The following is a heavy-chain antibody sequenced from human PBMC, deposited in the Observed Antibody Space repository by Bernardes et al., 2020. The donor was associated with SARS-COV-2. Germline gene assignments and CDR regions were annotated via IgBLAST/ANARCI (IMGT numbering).Heavy chain of an antibody. V-gene: IGHV3-23*01. CDR1: GFTFSSYA. CDR3: AKGRPYYYYYGMDV. J-gene: IGHJ6*02. CDR2: ISGSGGST. Sequence: GGSLRPSCAASGFTFSSYAMSWVRQAPGKGLEWVSAISGSGGSTYYADSVKGRFTISRDNSKNTLYLQMNSLRAEDTAVYYCAKGRPYYYYYGMDVWGQGTTVTVSS.